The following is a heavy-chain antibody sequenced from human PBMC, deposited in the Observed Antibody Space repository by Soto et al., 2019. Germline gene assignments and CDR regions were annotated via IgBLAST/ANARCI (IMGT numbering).Heavy chain of an antibody. Sequence: AETQALTYAFSGGSISNKYWSWIRQPAGQGLEWIGRMSSSGVTNYSPSLKSRVTMSVDMSKNQFSLKLSSVTATDAAVYYCARALDSSGWYGDDAVDIWGQGTLVT. CDR2: MSSSGVT. J-gene: IGHJ3*02. V-gene: IGHV4-4*07. CDR3: ARALDSSGWYGDDAVDI. CDR1: GGSISNKY. D-gene: IGHD6-19*01.